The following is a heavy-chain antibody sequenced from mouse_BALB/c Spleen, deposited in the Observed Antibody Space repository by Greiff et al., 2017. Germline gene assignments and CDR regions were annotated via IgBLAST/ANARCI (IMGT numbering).Heavy chain of an antibody. Sequence: QVQLQQSGAELAKPGASVKMSCKASGYTFTSYWMHWVKQRPGQGLEWIGYINPSTGYTEYNQKFKDKATLTADKSSSTAYMQLSSLTSEDSAVYYCARQPYGNYFDYWGQGTLVTVSA. CDR3: ARQPYGNYFDY. D-gene: IGHD2-1*01. CDR1: GYTFTSYW. V-gene: IGHV1-7*01. J-gene: IGHJ3*01. CDR2: INPSTGYT.